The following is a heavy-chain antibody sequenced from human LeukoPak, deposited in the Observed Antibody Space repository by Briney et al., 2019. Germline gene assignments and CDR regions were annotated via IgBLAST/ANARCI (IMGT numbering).Heavy chain of an antibody. J-gene: IGHJ4*02. CDR3: ASPGIAAAVGN. V-gene: IGHV4-34*01. CDR1: GGSFNGYY. Sequence: SETLSLTCAVYGGSFNGYYWSWIRQPPGKGLEWIGSIYYSGSAYYNPSLKSRVTISVDTSKNQFSLKLSSVTAADTAVYYCASPGIAAAVGNWGQGTLVTVSS. D-gene: IGHD6-13*01. CDR2: IYYSGSA.